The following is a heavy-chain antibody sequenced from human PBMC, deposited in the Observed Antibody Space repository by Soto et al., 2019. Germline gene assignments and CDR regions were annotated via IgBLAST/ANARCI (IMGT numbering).Heavy chain of an antibody. CDR1: GGTFSSYA. CDR3: AHTPGYYYDIANY. D-gene: IGHD3-22*01. V-gene: IGHV1-69*13. CDR2: IIPIFGTA. J-gene: IGHJ4*02. Sequence: SVKVSCKASGGTFSSYAISWVRQAPGQGLEWMGGIIPIFGTANYAQKFQGRVTITADESTSTAYMELSSLRSEDTAVYYCAHTPGYYYDIANYWGQGTLVTVSS.